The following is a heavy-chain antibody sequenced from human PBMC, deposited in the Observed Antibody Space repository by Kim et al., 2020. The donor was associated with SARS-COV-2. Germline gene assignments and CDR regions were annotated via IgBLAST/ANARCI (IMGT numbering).Heavy chain of an antibody. CDR3: ARTNLYFDY. CDR2: T. J-gene: IGHJ4*02. Sequence: TTYANSVKGRFTISRDNAKNTLYLEMNSLRAEDTAVYYCARTNLYFDYWGQGILVTVSS. V-gene: IGHV3-74*01.